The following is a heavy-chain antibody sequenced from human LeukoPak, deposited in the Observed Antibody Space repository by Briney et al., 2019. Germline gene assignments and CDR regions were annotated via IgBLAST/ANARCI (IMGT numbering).Heavy chain of an antibody. D-gene: IGHD4-23*01. CDR2: INPNSGGT. CDR1: GYTFTCYY. V-gene: IGHV1-2*02. J-gene: IGHJ4*02. CDR3: ATLTTVVTPQIDY. Sequence: ASVKVSCKASGYTFTCYYMHWVRQAPGQGLEWMGWINPNSGGTNYAQKVQGRVSMNRDTSIRTAYMELSRLRSDDTAVYYCATLTTVVTPQIDYWGQGTLVTVSS.